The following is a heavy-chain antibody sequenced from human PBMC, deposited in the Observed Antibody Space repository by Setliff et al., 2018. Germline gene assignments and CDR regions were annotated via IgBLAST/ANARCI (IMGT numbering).Heavy chain of an antibody. CDR2: NNHRGST. D-gene: IGHD2-2*01. CDR3: ARGRMRGSCSGPSCTYDPFDI. J-gene: IGHJ3*02. Sequence: PSETLSLTCVVYGDSFSDYYWSWIRQPPGKGLEWIEENNHRGSTNYSPSLRSRVTMSVDTSKNQFSLILRSVTAADTAVYYCARGRMRGSCSGPSCTYDPFDIWGQGTPVTVSS. V-gene: IGHV4-34*01. CDR1: GDSFSDYY.